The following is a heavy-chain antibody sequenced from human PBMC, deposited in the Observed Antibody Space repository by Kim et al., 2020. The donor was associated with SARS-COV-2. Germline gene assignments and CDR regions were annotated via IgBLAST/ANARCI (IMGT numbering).Heavy chain of an antibody. D-gene: IGHD6-13*01. CDR2: IIPIFGTA. CDR1: GGTFSSYA. J-gene: IGHJ6*02. CDR3: ARGGVVPPFYIAAAGTGARGYYYYGMDV. Sequence: SVKVSCKASGGTFSSYAISWVRQAPGQGLEWMGGIIPIFGTANYAQKFQGRVTITADESTSTAYMELSSLRSEDTAVYYCARGGVVPPFYIAAAGTGARGYYYYGMDVWGQGTTVTVSS. V-gene: IGHV1-69*13.